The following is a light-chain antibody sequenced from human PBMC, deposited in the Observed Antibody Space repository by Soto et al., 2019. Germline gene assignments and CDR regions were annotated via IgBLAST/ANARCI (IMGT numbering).Light chain of an antibody. J-gene: IGLJ2*01. V-gene: IGLV2-14*01. CDR1: SSDVGGYNY. Sequence: QSALTQPASVSGSPGQSITISCTGTSSDVGGYNYVSWYQQHPGKAPKLMIYDVSNRPSGVSNRFSGSKSGDTASLTISGLHAEDEADYYSSSYTSSSDLVVFGGGTNLTVL. CDR2: DVS. CDR3: SSYTSSSDLVV.